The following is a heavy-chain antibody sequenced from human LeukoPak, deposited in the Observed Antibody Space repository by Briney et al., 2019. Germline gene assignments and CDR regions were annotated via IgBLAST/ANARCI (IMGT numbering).Heavy chain of an antibody. CDR1: GGTFSSYA. V-gene: IGHV1-69*04. D-gene: IGHD6-13*01. CDR2: IIPILGIA. Sequence: GASVKVSCKASGGTFSSYAISWVRQAPGQGLEWMGRIIPILGIANYAQKFQGRVTITADKSTSTAYMELSSLRSEDTAVYYCAFSKQLVAAGDYWGQGTLVTVSS. J-gene: IGHJ4*02. CDR3: AFSKQLVAAGDY.